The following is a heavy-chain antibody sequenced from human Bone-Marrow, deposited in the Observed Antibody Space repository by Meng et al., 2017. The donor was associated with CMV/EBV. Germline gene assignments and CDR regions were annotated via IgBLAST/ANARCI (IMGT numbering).Heavy chain of an antibody. CDR2: ISGSGGST. CDR1: FSSYA. CDR3: AKDNKGHYYDSSGYSNAMDY. V-gene: IGHV3-23*01. J-gene: IGHJ4*02. D-gene: IGHD3-22*01. Sequence: FSSYAMSWVRQAPGKVLEWVSAISGSGGSTYYADSVKGRFTISRDNSKNTLYLQMNSLRAEDTAVYYCAKDNKGHYYDSSGYSNAMDYWGQGTLVTVSS.